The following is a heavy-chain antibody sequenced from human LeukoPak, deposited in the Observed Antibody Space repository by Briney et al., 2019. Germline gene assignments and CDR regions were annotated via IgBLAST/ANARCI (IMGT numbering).Heavy chain of an antibody. J-gene: IGHJ5*02. CDR3: ARALNGMVRGVNNWFDP. D-gene: IGHD3-10*01. CDR2: IYYSGST. Sequence: SETLSLTCTVSGGSISSGGYYWSWIRQHPGKGLEWIGYIYYSGSTYYNPSLKSRVTISVDTSKNQFSLKLNSVTAADTAVYYCARALNGMVRGVNNWFDPWGQGTLVTVSS. CDR1: GGSISSGGYY. V-gene: IGHV4-31*03.